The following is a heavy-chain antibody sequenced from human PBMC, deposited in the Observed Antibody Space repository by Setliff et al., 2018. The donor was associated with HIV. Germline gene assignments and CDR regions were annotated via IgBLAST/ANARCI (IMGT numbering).Heavy chain of an antibody. V-gene: IGHV4-59*08. Sequence: PSETLSLTCTVSGGSIRSHYWSWIRQPPGKGLEWIGNIYYSGNVNYNPSLKSRVTISLDTSKNQFSLKLSSVTVADTAVYYCASEDCGGGSCRPDNWGQGTLVTVSS. CDR1: GGSIRSHY. CDR3: ASEDCGGGSCRPDN. CDR2: IYYSGNV. D-gene: IGHD2-15*01. J-gene: IGHJ4*02.